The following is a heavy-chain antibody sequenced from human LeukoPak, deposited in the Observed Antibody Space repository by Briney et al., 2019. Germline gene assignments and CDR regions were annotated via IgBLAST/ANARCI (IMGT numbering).Heavy chain of an antibody. CDR1: GFTFSDYA. Sequence: PGGSLRPSCAPSGFTFSDYAMHWVRHVPGKGLEWVGGSSWNSGTIAYGESVKGRATISRDNARNSLDLEVNSLRVEDTALYYCAKDLAVGTSPRVYAFDVWGQGSLVTVSS. V-gene: IGHV3-9*01. CDR3: AKDLAVGTSPRVYAFDV. D-gene: IGHD1/OR15-1a*01. J-gene: IGHJ3*01. CDR2: SSWNSGTI.